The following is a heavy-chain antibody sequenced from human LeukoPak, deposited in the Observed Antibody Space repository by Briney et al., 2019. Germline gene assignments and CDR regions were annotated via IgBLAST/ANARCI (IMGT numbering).Heavy chain of an antibody. Sequence: SETLSLTCTVSGGSISSGSYYWSWIRQPAGKGLEWIGRIYTSGSTNYNPSLKSRVTISVDTSKNPFYMKLSSVTAADTAVYYCARQTTGDLYYYYYYMDVWGKGTTVTVSS. J-gene: IGHJ6*03. D-gene: IGHD7-27*01. CDR2: IYTSGST. V-gene: IGHV4-61*02. CDR3: ARQTTGDLYYYYYYMDV. CDR1: GGSISSGSYY.